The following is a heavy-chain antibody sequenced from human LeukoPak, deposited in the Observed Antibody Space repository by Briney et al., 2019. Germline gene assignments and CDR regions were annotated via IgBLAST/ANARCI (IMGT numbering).Heavy chain of an antibody. Sequence: GASVKVSCKASGGTFSSYAISWVRQAPGQGLEWMGRIIPILGIANYAQKFQGRVTITADKSTSTAYMELSSLRSEDTAVYYCAKDEGSGVYWDYYYGMDVWGQGTTVTVSS. CDR3: AKDEGSGVYWDYYYGMDV. D-gene: IGHD3-10*01. CDR1: GGTFSSYA. CDR2: IIPILGIA. V-gene: IGHV1-69*04. J-gene: IGHJ6*02.